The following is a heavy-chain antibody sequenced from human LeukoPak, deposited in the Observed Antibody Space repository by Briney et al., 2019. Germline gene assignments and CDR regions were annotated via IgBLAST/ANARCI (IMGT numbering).Heavy chain of an antibody. J-gene: IGHJ6*03. CDR2: VYTSGIT. CDR3: AREVANHYEISGYSYYYYYMDV. V-gene: IGHV4-4*07. D-gene: IGHD3-22*01. Sequence: SETLSLTCTVSGGSISTYYWSWIRQPAGKRLEWIGRVYTSGITTYNPSLKSRVTISVDTSKNQFSLNLRSVTAADTAVYFCAREVANHYEISGYSYYYYYMDVWGNGTTVTVSS. CDR1: GGSISTYY.